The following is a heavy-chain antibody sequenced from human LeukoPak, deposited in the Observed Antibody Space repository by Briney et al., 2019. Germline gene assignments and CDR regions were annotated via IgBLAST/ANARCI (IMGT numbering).Heavy chain of an antibody. J-gene: IGHJ4*02. Sequence: GGSLRLSCAASGFTVSSNYMSWVRQAPGKGLEWVSVIYSVGTTYYADSVKGRFTTSRDSSKNTLYLQMNSLRAEDTAVYYCARDAAKAQLAYFDYWGQGTLVTVSS. CDR2: IYSVGTT. D-gene: IGHD6-13*01. CDR1: GFTVSSNY. V-gene: IGHV3-66*01. CDR3: ARDAAKAQLAYFDY.